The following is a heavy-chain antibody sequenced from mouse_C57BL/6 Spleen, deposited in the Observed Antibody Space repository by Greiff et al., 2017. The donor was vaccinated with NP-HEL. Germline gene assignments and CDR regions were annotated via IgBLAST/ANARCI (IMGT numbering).Heavy chain of an antibody. D-gene: IGHD1-1*01. J-gene: IGHJ2*01. CDR3: ASPYYYGSSYNYFDY. CDR1: GFNIKDYY. Sequence: VQLKESGAELVKPGASVKLSCTASGFNIKDYYMHWVKQRTEQGLEWIGRIDPEDGETKYAPKFQGKATITADTSSNTAYLQLSSLTSEDTAVYYCASPYYYGSSYNYFDYWGQGTTLTVSS. V-gene: IGHV14-2*01. CDR2: IDPEDGET.